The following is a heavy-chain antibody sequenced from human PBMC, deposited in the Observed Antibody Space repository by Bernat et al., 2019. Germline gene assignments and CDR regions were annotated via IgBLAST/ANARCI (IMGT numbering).Heavy chain of an antibody. CDR1: GYSFTNYW. V-gene: IGHV5-51*01. Sequence: EVQLVQSGAEVKKPGESLKISCKGSGYSFTNYWIGWVRQMPGEGLEWLGIIFPADSDTRYSPSFQGQVTISADKSINTAYLQWSSLKASDTAMYYCATTIGSSSPFDYWGQGTLVTVSS. CDR3: ATTIGSSSPFDY. J-gene: IGHJ4*02. D-gene: IGHD6-6*01. CDR2: IFPADSDT.